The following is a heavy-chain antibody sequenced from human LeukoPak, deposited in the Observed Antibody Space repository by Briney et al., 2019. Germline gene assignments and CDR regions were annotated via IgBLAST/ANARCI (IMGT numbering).Heavy chain of an antibody. CDR2: IYYSGST. D-gene: IGHD5-18*01. CDR3: ARDLGDTAMS. Sequence: PSETLSLTCTVSGVSISSYYWSWIRQPPGKGLEWIGYIYYSGSTNYNPSLKSRVTISVDTSKNQFSLKLSSVTAADTAVYYCARDLGDTAMSWGQGTLVTVSS. V-gene: IGHV4-59*01. CDR1: GVSISSYY. J-gene: IGHJ5*02.